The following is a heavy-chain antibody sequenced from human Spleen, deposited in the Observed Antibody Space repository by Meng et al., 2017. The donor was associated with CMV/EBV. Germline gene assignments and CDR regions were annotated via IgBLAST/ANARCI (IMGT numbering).Heavy chain of an antibody. Sequence: CKASGYTFTNFCMPWVRQAPGQGLEWIGIINPSGDSTSYAQKFQGRVTMTRDTSTNTVYMELSSLRSEDTAVYYCARAYSGGSTFDYWGQGTLVTVSS. CDR1: GYTFTNFC. CDR2: INPSGDST. CDR3: ARAYSGGSTFDY. V-gene: IGHV1-46*01. D-gene: IGHD2-15*01. J-gene: IGHJ4*02.